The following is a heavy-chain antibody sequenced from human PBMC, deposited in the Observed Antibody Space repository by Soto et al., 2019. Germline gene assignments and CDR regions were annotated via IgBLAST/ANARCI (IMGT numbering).Heavy chain of an antibody. J-gene: IGHJ4*02. CDR2: INHSGST. CDR1: GGSFSGYY. D-gene: IGHD3-16*02. V-gene: IGHV4-34*01. Sequence: PSETLSLTCAVYGGSFSGYYWSWIRQPPGKGLEWIGEINHSGSTNYNPSLKSRVTISVDTSKNQFSLKLSSMTAADTAVYYCARVGHYDYIWGSYRVRPSFDYWGQGTLVTVSS. CDR3: ARVGHYDYIWGSYRVRPSFDY.